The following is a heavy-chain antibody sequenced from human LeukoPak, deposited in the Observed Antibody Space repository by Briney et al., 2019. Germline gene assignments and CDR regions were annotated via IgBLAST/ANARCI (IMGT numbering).Heavy chain of an antibody. CDR2: ITSGGNI. CDR3: AKDAARQWLVRGVFDY. CDR1: GFTFNNYA. Sequence: GGSLRLSCAASGFTFNNYAMNWVRQAPGKGLEWVSVITSGGNIYYADSVKGRFTISRDNSKNTLYLQMNSLRAEDTAVYYCAKDAARQWLVRGVFDYWGQGTLVTVSS. D-gene: IGHD6-19*01. J-gene: IGHJ4*02. V-gene: IGHV3-23*01.